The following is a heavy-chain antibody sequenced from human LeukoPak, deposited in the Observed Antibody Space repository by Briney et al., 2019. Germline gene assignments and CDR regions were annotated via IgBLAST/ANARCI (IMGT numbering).Heavy chain of an antibody. CDR2: ISSSSCII. J-gene: IGHJ4*02. V-gene: IGHV3-48*02. CDR3: ARASFQRWLQLGGN. CDR1: GFTFSTYS. D-gene: IGHD5-24*01. Sequence: GGSLRLSCTASGFTFSTYSMNWIRQAPGKGLEWVSYISSSSCIIYYADSVKGRFTISRDNAKNSLYLQMNSLRDEDTAVYYCARASFQRWLQLGGNWGQGTLVTVSS.